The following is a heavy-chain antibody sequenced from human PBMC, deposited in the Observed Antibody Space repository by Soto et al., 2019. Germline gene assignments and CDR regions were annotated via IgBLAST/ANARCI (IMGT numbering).Heavy chain of an antibody. J-gene: IGHJ5*02. CDR1: GDSVSSNSAA. CDR3: AIEGVLRQLRWSRARGWFDP. V-gene: IGHV6-1*01. D-gene: IGHD6-13*01. Sequence: PSQTLSLTCAISGDSVSSNSAAWNWIRQSPSRGLEWLGRTYYRSKWYNDYAVSVKSRITINPDTPKNQFSLQLNSVTPEDTAVYYSAIEGVLRQLRWSRARGWFDPWGQGTLVTVSS. CDR2: TYYRSKWYN.